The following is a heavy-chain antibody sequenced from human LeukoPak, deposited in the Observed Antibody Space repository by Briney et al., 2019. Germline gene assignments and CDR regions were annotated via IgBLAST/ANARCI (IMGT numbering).Heavy chain of an antibody. J-gene: IGHJ4*02. Sequence: ASVKVSCKASGYTFTNYAMNWVRQAPGQGLEWVGWINTNIGSPTYAPGFTGRFVFSLDTSVNTAYLQISSLKAEDTAVYYCARDFDSSSWPFLDYWGQGTLVTVPS. CDR1: GYTFTNYA. CDR3: ARDFDSSSWPFLDY. V-gene: IGHV7-4-1*02. CDR2: INTNIGSP. D-gene: IGHD6-13*01.